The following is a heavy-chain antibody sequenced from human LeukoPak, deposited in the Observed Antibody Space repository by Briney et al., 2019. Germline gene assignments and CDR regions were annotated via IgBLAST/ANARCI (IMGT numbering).Heavy chain of an antibody. CDR2: IGNSGGST. CDR3: AKATGYLL. J-gene: IGHJ4*02. CDR1: GFTFSSYA. V-gene: IGHV3-23*01. Sequence: GGSLRLSCAASGFTFSSYAMSWLRQAPGKGLEWVSTIGNSGGSTYYADSVKGRFTIARDDSENTLFLQMNSLRAEDTAVYYCAKATGYLLWGQGTLVTVSS. D-gene: IGHD1-14*01.